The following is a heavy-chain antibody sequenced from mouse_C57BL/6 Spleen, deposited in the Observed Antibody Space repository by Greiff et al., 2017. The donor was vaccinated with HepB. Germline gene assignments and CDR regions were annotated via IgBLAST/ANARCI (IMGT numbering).Heavy chain of an antibody. CDR3: ARQELTGTPYYAMDY. V-gene: IGHV1-26*01. CDR1: GYTFTDYY. CDR2: INPNNGGT. Sequence: VQLKQSGPELVKPGASVKISCKASGYTFTDYYMNWVKQSHGKSLEWIGDINPNNGGTSYNQKFKGKATLTVDKSSSTAYMELRSLTSEDSAVYYCARQELTGTPYYAMDYWGQGTSVTVSS. J-gene: IGHJ4*01. D-gene: IGHD4-1*01.